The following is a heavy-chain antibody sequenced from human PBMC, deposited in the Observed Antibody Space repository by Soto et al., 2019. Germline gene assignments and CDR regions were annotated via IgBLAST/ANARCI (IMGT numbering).Heavy chain of an antibody. CDR3: ARDKAALTVTTTNYYYYYMDV. CDR2: INPSGGST. V-gene: IGHV1-46*03. CDR1: GYTFTSYY. Sequence: QVQLVQSGAEVKKPGASVKVSCKASGYTFTSYYMHWVRQAPGQGLEWMGIINPSGGSTSYAQKFQGRVTMTRDTSTSTVYMELSSLRSEDTAVYYCARDKAALTVTTTNYYYYYMDVWGKGTTVTDSS. J-gene: IGHJ6*03. D-gene: IGHD4-17*01.